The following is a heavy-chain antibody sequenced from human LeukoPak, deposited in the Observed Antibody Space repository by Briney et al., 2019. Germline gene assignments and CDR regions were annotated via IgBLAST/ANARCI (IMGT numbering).Heavy chain of an antibody. CDR2: IYPGDSDT. J-gene: IGHJ6*03. D-gene: IGHD3-16*02. CDR3: ARRTRGGLSYYYYYYMDV. V-gene: IGHV5-51*01. CDR1: GYSFTSYW. Sequence: HGESLKISCKGSGYSFTSYWIGWERQMPGKGLEWMGIIYPGDSDTRYSPSFQGQVTISADKSISTAYLQWSSLKASDTAMYYCARRTRGGLSYYYYYYMDVWGKGTTVTVSS.